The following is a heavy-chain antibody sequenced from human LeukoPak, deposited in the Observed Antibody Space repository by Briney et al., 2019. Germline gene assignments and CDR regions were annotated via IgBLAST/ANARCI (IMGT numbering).Heavy chain of an antibody. CDR3: AREDLGYCNS. Sequence: RASVKVSCKASGYTFTSYGISWVRQAPGQGLEWMGRINPNNAGTTYAQKFQGRVSMTRDSSISTAYMELSSLRSDDTALYYCAREDLGYCNSWGQGTLVTVSS. D-gene: IGHD2-15*01. V-gene: IGHV1-2*02. CDR1: GYTFTSYG. CDR2: INPNNAGT. J-gene: IGHJ5*02.